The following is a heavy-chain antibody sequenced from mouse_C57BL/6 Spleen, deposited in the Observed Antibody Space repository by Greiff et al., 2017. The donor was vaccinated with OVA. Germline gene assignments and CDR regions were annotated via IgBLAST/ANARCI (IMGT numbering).Heavy chain of an antibody. CDR2: INPNNGGT. V-gene: IGHV1-26*01. J-gene: IGHJ2*01. CDR1: GYTFTDYY. Sequence: EVQLQQSGPELVKPGASVKISCKASGYTFTDYYMNWVKQSHGKSLEWIGDINPNNGGTSYNQKFKGKATLTVDKSSSTAYMELRSLTSEDSAVYYCARGYYGNRTYYFDYWGQGTTLTVSS. CDR3: ARGYYGNRTYYFDY. D-gene: IGHD2-1*01.